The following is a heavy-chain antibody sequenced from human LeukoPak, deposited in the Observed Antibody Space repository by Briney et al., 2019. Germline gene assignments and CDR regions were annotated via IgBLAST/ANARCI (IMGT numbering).Heavy chain of an antibody. CDR1: GGTFSSYA. D-gene: IGHD6-13*01. V-gene: IGHV1-69*05. J-gene: IGHJ5*02. CDR2: IIPIFGTA. Sequence: SVKVSCKASGGTFSSYAISWVRQAPGQGLEWMGRIIPIFGTANYAQKFQGRVTITTDESTSTDYMELSSLRAEDTAVYYCARDPSSSWFYNWFDPWGQGTQVTVSS. CDR3: ARDPSSSWFYNWFDP.